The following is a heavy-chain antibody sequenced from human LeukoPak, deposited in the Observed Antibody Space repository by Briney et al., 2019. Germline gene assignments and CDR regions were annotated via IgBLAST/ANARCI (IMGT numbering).Heavy chain of an antibody. V-gene: IGHV4-59*01. Sequence: PSETLSLTCTVSGGSISSYYWSWNRQPPGKGLEWIGYIYYSGSTNYNPSLKSRVTISVDTSKNQFSLKLSSVTAADTAVYYCARSRAGGGSYCGSFDYWGQGTLVTVSS. J-gene: IGHJ4*02. CDR3: ARSRAGGGSYCGSFDY. D-gene: IGHD1-26*01. CDR2: IYYSGST. CDR1: GGSISSYY.